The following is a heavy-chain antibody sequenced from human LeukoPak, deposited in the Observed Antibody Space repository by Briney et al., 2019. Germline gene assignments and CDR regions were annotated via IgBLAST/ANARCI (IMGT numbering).Heavy chain of an antibody. CDR1: GGSISSGGYY. Sequence: SETLSLTCTVSGGSISSGGYYWSWIRQPPGKGLEWIGYIYHSGSTYYNPSLKSRVTISVDRSKNQFSLKLSSVTAADTAVYYCARATLRTFDYWGQGTLVTVSS. J-gene: IGHJ4*02. CDR3: ARATLRTFDY. CDR2: IYHSGST. V-gene: IGHV4-30-2*01. D-gene: IGHD1-7*01.